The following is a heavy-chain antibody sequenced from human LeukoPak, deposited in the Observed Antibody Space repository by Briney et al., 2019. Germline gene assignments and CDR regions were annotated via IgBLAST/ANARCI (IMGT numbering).Heavy chain of an antibody. D-gene: IGHD6-19*01. CDR3: ARDNGKQWTSNYYYYGMDV. J-gene: IGHJ6*02. Sequence: GASVKVSCKASGGTFSSYAISWVRQAPGQGLEWMGGIIPIFGTANYAQKFQGRVTITADESTSTAYMELSSLRSEDTAVYYCARDNGKQWTSNYYYYGMDVWGQGTTVTVSS. CDR1: GGTFSSYA. CDR2: IIPIFGTA. V-gene: IGHV1-69*13.